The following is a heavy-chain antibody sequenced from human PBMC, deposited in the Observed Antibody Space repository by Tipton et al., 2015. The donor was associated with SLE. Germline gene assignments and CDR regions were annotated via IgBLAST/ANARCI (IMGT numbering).Heavy chain of an antibody. V-gene: IGHV1-24*01. Sequence: QLVQSGAEVKKPGASVKVSCKVSGYTLTELSMHWVRQAPGKGLEWMGGFDPQYGETIYAQRFQGRVSMIEDTSTDTAYMELSSLRSDDTAVYYCTAVHYVSPDYWGQGTLVTVSS. CDR3: TAVHYVSPDY. CDR2: FDPQYGET. D-gene: IGHD3-16*01. J-gene: IGHJ4*02. CDR1: GYTLTELS.